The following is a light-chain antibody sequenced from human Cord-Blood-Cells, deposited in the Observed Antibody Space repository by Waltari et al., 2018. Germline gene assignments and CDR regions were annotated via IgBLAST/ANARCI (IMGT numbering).Light chain of an antibody. Sequence: QSALTQPASVSGSPGQSITISCTGTSSDAGGYNYVSWSQQHPGKAPKLMIYDVSNRPSGVSNRFAGSKSANTASRTISGLQAEDEADYYCSSYTSSSTVVFGGGTKLTVL. V-gene: IGLV2-14*01. CDR2: DVS. CDR3: SSYTSSSTVV. CDR1: SSDAGGYNY. J-gene: IGLJ2*01.